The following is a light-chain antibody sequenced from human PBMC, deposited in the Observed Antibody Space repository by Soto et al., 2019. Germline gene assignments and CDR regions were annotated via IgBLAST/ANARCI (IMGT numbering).Light chain of an antibody. V-gene: IGKV3-20*01. CDR2: AAS. J-gene: IGKJ1*01. Sequence: EIVLTQSPGTLSLSPGERATLSCRASQSVSSAYLAWYQHKPGQPPTLLIYAASSRVTGIPDRFSGSGSGTDFTLTISRLYPEDFAVYYCQQYGSSSTWTFGQGTKVAIK. CDR3: QQYGSSSTWT. CDR1: QSVSSAY.